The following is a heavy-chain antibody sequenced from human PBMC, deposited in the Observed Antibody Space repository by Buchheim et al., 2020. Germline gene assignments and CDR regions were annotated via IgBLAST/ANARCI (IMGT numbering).Heavy chain of an antibody. V-gene: IGHV3-23*01. CDR2: IHASGGST. Sequence: QLLESGGGLVQPGGSLRLSCAASGFTFGSYDLTWVRQGPGKGLEWVSTIHASGGSTYYADSVKGRFTISRDDSKNTLYLQMNSLRAEDTAVYYCATRRSGWGFDYWGQGTL. CDR3: ATRRSGWGFDY. J-gene: IGHJ4*02. CDR1: GFTFGSYD. D-gene: IGHD6-19*01.